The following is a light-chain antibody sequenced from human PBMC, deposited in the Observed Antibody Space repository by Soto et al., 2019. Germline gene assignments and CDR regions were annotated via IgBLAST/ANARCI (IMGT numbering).Light chain of an antibody. V-gene: IGKV3-20*01. J-gene: IGKJ2*03. Sequence: IVLTQSPGTLSVSPGERATLSCRASQSVRRNCLAWYQQKPGQAPRLLIYGASNRATGIPDRFSGGGSGTDFTLTITRLEPEDFAVYYCHQYCGSPPHSFGQGTNLEIK. CDR1: QSVRRNC. CDR3: HQYCGSPPHS. CDR2: GAS.